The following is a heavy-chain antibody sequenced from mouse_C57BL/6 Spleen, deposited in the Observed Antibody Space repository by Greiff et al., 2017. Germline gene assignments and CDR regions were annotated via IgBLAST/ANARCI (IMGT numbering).Heavy chain of an antibody. CDR1: GYTFTDYA. J-gene: IGHJ2*01. D-gene: IGHD2-3*01. CDR3: ARYGGRDDGYYPCY. CDR2: ISTYYGDA. Sequence: VKLLESGPELVRPGFSVKISCKGSGYTFTDYAMHWVKQSHAKSLEWIGVISTYYGDANSNQKFKDKATIPVDKSSSTAYMELARLTSEDSAVYYCARYGGRDDGYYPCYWGQGTTLTVSS. V-gene: IGHV1-67*01.